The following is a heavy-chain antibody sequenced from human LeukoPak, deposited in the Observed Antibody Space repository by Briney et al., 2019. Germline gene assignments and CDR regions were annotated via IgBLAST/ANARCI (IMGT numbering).Heavy chain of an antibody. J-gene: IGHJ4*02. D-gene: IGHD2-15*01. CDR2: IYYSGST. V-gene: IGHV4-59*01. Sequence: SETLSLTCTVSGGSISSYFWSWIRQPPGKGLEWIGYIYYSGSTNYNPSLKSRVTISVDTSKNQFSLKLSSVTAADTAVYYCARGDCSGGSCYHGYWGQGTLVTVSS. CDR3: ARGDCSGGSCYHGY. CDR1: GGSISSYF.